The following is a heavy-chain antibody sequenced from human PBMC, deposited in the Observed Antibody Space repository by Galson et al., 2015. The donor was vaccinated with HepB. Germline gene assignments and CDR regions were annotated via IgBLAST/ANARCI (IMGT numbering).Heavy chain of an antibody. Sequence: SVKVSCKASGYTFTSYGISWVRQAPGQGLEWMGWISAYNGNTNYAQKLQGRVTMTTDTSTSTAYMELRSLRSDDTAVYYCARDTYYDFWSGYPTDKDDFDYWGQGTLVTVSS. CDR1: GYTFTSYG. J-gene: IGHJ4*02. CDR2: ISAYNGNT. D-gene: IGHD3-3*01. CDR3: ARDTYYDFWSGYPTDKDDFDY. V-gene: IGHV1-18*01.